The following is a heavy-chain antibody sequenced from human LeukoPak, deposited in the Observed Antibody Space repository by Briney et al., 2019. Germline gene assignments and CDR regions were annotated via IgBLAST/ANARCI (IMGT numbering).Heavy chain of an antibody. CDR2: ISGSGGST. V-gene: IGHV3-23*01. D-gene: IGHD1-26*01. J-gene: IGHJ4*02. CDR3: AKDLAGADYFDS. Sequence: GGSLRLSCAASGFTFSSYAMSWVRQAPGKGLEWVSVISGSGGSTYYADSVRGRFTISRDNSKNTLYQQMNSLRAEDTAVYYCAKDLAGADYFDSWGQGTLVTVSS. CDR1: GFTFSSYA.